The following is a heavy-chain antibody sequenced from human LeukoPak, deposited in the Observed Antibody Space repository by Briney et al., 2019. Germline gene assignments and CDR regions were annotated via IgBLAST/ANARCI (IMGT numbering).Heavy chain of an antibody. CDR3: ARDNWVDC. CDR1: GLTFCVYA. J-gene: IGHJ5*01. V-gene: IGHV3-23*01. CDR2: ISDNGGGA. Sequence: GGSLRLSCTVSGLTFCVYAMAWVRQAPGKGLEWVAIISDNGGGAFHADPVKGRFTISRDNSKNSLYLQMNSLKVEDTAIYYCARDNWVDCWGQGTLVTVSS.